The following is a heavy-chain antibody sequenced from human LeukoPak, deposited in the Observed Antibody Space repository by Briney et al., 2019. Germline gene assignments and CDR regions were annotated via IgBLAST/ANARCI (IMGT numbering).Heavy chain of an antibody. CDR3: ARGGYDSSGYYYYFDF. CDR1: GFTVNSNY. V-gene: IGHV3-53*01. D-gene: IGHD3-22*01. Sequence: GGSLRLSCAASGFTVNSNYMSWVRQAPGKGLEWVSTIYSGGSIYYTGSLKGRFTISRDNSKNTVYLQMNSLRAEDTAVYYCARGGYDSSGYYYYFDFWGQGTLVCVSS. CDR2: IYSGGSI. J-gene: IGHJ4*02.